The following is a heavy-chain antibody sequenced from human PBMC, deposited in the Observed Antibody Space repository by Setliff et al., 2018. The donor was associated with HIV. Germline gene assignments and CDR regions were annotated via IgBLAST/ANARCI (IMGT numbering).Heavy chain of an antibody. CDR1: GYSFNSFG. V-gene: IGHV1-18*01. Sequence: GASVKVSCKASGYSFNSFGITWVRQAPGQGLEWMGWISPYNGNTNYAEVLQGRVTMTTDTSTRTAYMELTSLRSDDTAVYYCARGVVFYYDSSGRYVVKYFDYWGQGTLVTVSS. D-gene: IGHD3-22*01. CDR2: ISPYNGNT. CDR3: ARGVVFYYDSSGRYVVKYFDY. J-gene: IGHJ4*02.